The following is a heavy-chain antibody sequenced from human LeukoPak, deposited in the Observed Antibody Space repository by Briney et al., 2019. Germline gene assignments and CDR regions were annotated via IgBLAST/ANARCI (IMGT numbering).Heavy chain of an antibody. CDR1: GGSISSSSYY. D-gene: IGHD6-19*01. CDR3: AELGYSSGLGY. CDR2: IYYSGST. Sequence: SETLSLTCTVSGGSISSSSYYWGWIRQPPGKGLEWIGSIYYSGSTYYNPSLKSRVTISVDTSKNQFSLKLSPVTAADTAVYYCAELGYSSGLGYWGQGTLVTVSS. J-gene: IGHJ4*02. V-gene: IGHV4-39*01.